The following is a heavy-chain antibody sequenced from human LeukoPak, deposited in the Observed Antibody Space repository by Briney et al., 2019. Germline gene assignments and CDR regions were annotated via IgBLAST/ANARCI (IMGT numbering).Heavy chain of an antibody. CDR1: GLSFTNYA. Sequence: GGSLRLSCEASGLSFTNYAMMWVRQAPGKGLQWISTLTGYGGAYYAGSGEGRFIISRDISKNTMFLQMYSLRAEDTAVYYCAKGAAAGKVDWFDPWGQGTLVTASS. CDR3: AKGAAAGKVDWFDP. D-gene: IGHD6-13*01. V-gene: IGHV3-23*01. J-gene: IGHJ5*02. CDR2: LTGYGGA.